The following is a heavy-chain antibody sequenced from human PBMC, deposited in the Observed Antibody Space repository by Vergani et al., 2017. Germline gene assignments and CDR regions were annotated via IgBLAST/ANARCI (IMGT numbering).Heavy chain of an antibody. CDR1: GYTFTSYA. V-gene: IGHV7-4-1*02. Sequence: QVQLVQSGAEVKKPGASVKVSCKASGYTFTSYAMNWVRQAPGQGLEWMGRINTNTGNPTYAQGFTGRFVFYLDTSVSTAYLQISSLKAEDTAVYYCAXDRVYYDFWSGHNWFDPWGQGTLVTVSS. D-gene: IGHD3-3*01. CDR3: AXDRVYYDFWSGHNWFDP. CDR2: INTNTGNP. J-gene: IGHJ5*02.